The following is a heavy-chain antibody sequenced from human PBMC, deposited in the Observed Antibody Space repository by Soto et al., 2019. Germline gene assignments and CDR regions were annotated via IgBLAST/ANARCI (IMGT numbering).Heavy chain of an antibody. Sequence: QVQLQESGPGLVKPSQTLSLTCTVSGGSISSGGYYWSWIRQHPGKGLEWIGYIYYSGSTYYNPSLKSRVTISVDTSKNQFSLKPSSVTAADTAVYYCARATHMVRGVIITYYYGMDVWGQGTTVTVSS. J-gene: IGHJ6*02. V-gene: IGHV4-31*03. CDR3: ARATHMVRGVIITYYYGMDV. CDR1: GGSISSGGYY. CDR2: IYYSGST. D-gene: IGHD3-10*01.